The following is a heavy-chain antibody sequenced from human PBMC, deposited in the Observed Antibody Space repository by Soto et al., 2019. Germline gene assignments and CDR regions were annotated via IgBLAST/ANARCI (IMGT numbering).Heavy chain of an antibody. Sequence: EVQLLESGGGLVQPGGSLRLSCAASGFTFSSYAMSWVRQAPGKGLEWVSAISGSGGSTYYGDYVKGRFTISRDNSKNTLYLQMNSLRAEDTAVYYCAKGLDQAVRWLQGFDYWGQGTLVTVSS. D-gene: IGHD5-12*01. J-gene: IGHJ4*02. V-gene: IGHV3-23*01. CDR2: ISGSGGST. CDR3: AKGLDQAVRWLQGFDY. CDR1: GFTFSSYA.